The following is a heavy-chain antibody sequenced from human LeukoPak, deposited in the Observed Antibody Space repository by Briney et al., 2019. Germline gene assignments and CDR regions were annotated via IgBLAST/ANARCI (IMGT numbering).Heavy chain of an antibody. V-gene: IGHV3-23*01. CDR3: APYCSGGSCCGADY. D-gene: IGHD2-15*01. CDR1: GFTFSSYA. Sequence: PGGSLRLSCAASGFTFSSYAMSWVRQAPGKGLEWVSAISGSGGSTYYADSVKGRFTISRDNSKNTLYLQMNSLRAEDTAVYYCAPYCSGGSCCGADYWGQGTLVTVSS. CDR2: ISGSGGST. J-gene: IGHJ4*02.